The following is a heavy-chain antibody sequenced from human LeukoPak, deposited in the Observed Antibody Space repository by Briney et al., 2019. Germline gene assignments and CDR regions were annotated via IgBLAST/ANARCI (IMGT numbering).Heavy chain of an antibody. D-gene: IGHD3-10*01. J-gene: IGHJ3*02. CDR2: IRYDGSNK. CDR1: GFTFSSYG. V-gene: IGHV3-30*02. Sequence: GGSLRLSCAASGFTFSSYGMHWVRQAPGKGLEWVAFIRYDGSNKYYADSVRGRFTISRDNSKNTLYLQMNSLRAEDTAVYYCAREGDYYGSGSYDAFDIWGQGTMVTVSS. CDR3: AREGDYYGSGSYDAFDI.